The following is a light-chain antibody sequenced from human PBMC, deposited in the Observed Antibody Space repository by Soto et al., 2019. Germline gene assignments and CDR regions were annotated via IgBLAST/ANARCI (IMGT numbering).Light chain of an antibody. V-gene: IGKV1-5*01. J-gene: IGKJ1*01. Sequence: NRMSMPPAAVSAYERDRVTITCRASQSISSWLAWYQQKPGKAPKLLIYDASSLESGVPSRFSGSGSGTEFTLTISSLQPDDFATYYCQQYNSYSCTFGQGTKVDIK. CDR1: QSISSW. CDR2: DAS. CDR3: QQYNSYSCT.